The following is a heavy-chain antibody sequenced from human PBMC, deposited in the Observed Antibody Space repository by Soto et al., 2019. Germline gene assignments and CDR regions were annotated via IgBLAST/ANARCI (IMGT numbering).Heavy chain of an antibody. CDR1: GFTFNSYA. CDR2: ITGSGDST. Sequence: GGSLRLSCAASGFTFNSYAVSWARQAPGEGLEWVSVITGSGDSTYYADSVKGRFTISRDNSKNTLYLQMNSLRAEDTAVYYCAKELRHAYNLAYFAHWGQGTLVTVSS. CDR3: AKELRHAYNLAYFAH. V-gene: IGHV3-23*01. D-gene: IGHD1-1*01. J-gene: IGHJ4*02.